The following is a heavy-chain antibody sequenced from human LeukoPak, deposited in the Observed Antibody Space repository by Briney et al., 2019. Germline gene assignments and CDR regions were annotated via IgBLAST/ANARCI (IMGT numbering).Heavy chain of an antibody. V-gene: IGHV3-11*04. CDR3: ARDQTGITVAATGWFDP. CDR1: GFTFSDYY. J-gene: IGHJ5*02. Sequence: GGSLRLSCAASGFTFSDYYMSWIRQAPGRGLEGVSYISNSGTTRYYADSVKGRVTISRDNAKNSLYLQMNSLRAEDTAVYYCARDQTGITVAATGWFDPWGQGTLVTVSS. CDR2: ISNSGTTR. D-gene: IGHD6-19*01.